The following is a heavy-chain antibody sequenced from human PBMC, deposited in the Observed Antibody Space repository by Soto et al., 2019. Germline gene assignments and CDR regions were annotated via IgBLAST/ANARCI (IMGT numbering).Heavy chain of an antibody. J-gene: IGHJ6*03. CDR2: IYYSGST. CDR3: ARGVPAAFYYYYYMDV. V-gene: IGHV4-39*01. D-gene: IGHD2-2*01. CDR1: GGSICSSSYY. Sequence: SGTLSLTCTVSGGSICSSSYYWGWIRQPPGKGLEWIGSIYYSGSTYYNPSLKSRVTISVDTSKNQFSLKLSSVTAADTAVYYCARGVPAAFYYYYYMDVWGKGTTVTVSS.